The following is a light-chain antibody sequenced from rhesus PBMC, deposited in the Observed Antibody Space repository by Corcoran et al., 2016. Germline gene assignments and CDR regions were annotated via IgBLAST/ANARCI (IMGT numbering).Light chain of an antibody. V-gene: IGLV2-13*02. J-gene: IGLJ1*01. CDR1: SSDVGNYNR. Sequence: QAALTQSPSVSGSPGQSVTISCTGTSSDVGNYNRVSWYQQHPGKAPKLLIYEVNKRPSGVTDRFSGSKSGNTASLTISGLQAEIEADYYCISYAGSSSANFIFGAGARLTVL. CDR3: ISYAGSSSANFI. CDR2: EVN.